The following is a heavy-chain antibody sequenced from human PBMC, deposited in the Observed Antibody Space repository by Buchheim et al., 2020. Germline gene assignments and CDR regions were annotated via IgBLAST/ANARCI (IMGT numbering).Heavy chain of an antibody. J-gene: IGHJ4*02. D-gene: IGHD3-16*01. CDR1: GGSFSGYY. CDR2: IGQRGST. V-gene: IGHV4-34*01. CDR3: ARAGGTTILGAYFDS. Sequence: QVQLQQWGAGLLKPSETLSLTCAVYGGSFSGYYWSWIRQPPGKSLELIGEIGQRGSTTYNPSLKSRVTISVEMSKNTFSLKLSSVTAADTAMYYCARAGGTTILGAYFDSWGQGTL.